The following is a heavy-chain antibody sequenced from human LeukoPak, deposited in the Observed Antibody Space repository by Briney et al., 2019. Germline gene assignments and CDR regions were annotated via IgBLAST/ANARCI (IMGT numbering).Heavy chain of an antibody. J-gene: IGHJ4*02. Sequence: PGRSLRLSCAASGFTFSSYGVHWVRQAPGKGLEWVAVISYDGSNKYYADSVKGRFTISRDNSKNTLYLQMNSLRAEDTAVYYCARDYSGSYSGLGYWGQGTLVTVSS. CDR2: ISYDGSNK. D-gene: IGHD1-26*01. CDR3: ARDYSGSYSGLGY. V-gene: IGHV3-30*03. CDR1: GFTFSSYG.